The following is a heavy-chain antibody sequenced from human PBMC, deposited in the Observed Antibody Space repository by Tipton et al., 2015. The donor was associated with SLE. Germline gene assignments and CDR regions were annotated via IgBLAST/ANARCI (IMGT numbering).Heavy chain of an antibody. CDR1: GGSISSSDYY. J-gene: IGHJ4*02. V-gene: IGHV4-39*01. Sequence: TLSLTCTVSGGSISSSDYYWGWIRQPPGKGLEWIGSIYYSGSTYYNPSLKSRVTVSVDPSKNQFSLKLSSVTAADTAVYYCARSRSSAYYQPFDCWGQGTLVTVSS. CDR3: ARSRSSAYYQPFDC. D-gene: IGHD3-22*01. CDR2: IYYSGST.